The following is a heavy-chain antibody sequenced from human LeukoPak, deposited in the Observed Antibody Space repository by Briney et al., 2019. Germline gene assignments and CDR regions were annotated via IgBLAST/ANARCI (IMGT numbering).Heavy chain of an antibody. Sequence: PSETLSLTCAVYGGSFTAYYWSWIRQPPGKGLERIGYVYYSGSTEYNPSLRSRVTISLEMSKDQFSLNLTSVTAADTAVYYCASNTGTVFDYWGQGALVTVSS. D-gene: IGHD7-27*01. V-gene: IGHV4-59*01. CDR2: VYYSGST. CDR3: ASNTGTVFDY. CDR1: GGSFTAYY. J-gene: IGHJ4*02.